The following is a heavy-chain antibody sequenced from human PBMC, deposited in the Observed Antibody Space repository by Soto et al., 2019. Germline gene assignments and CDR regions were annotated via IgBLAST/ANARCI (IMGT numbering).Heavy chain of an antibody. V-gene: IGHV3-30*18. D-gene: IGHD2-15*01. CDR1: GFTFSSYG. CDR3: AKRSSVTASYYCMDV. J-gene: IGHJ6*02. CDR2: ISYDGSNK. Sequence: QVQLVESGGGVVQPGRSLRLSCAASGFTFSSYGMHWVRQAPGKGLEWVAVISYDGSNKYYADSVKGRFTISRDNSKNTLYLQMNSLRAEDTAVYYCAKRSSVTASYYCMDVWGQGTTVTVSS.